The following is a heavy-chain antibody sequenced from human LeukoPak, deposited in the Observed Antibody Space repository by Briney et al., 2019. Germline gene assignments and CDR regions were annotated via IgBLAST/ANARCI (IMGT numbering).Heavy chain of an antibody. CDR3: VRDLGQNFDY. J-gene: IGHJ4*02. V-gene: IGHV1-69*05. Sequence: ASVKVSCKASGGTFSSYAISWVRQAPGQGLEWMGGIIPIFGTANYAQKFQGRVTITRNTSANIAYMELSSLRSEDTAVYYCVRDLGQNFDYWGQGTLVIVSS. CDR1: GGTFSSYA. CDR2: IIPIFGTA.